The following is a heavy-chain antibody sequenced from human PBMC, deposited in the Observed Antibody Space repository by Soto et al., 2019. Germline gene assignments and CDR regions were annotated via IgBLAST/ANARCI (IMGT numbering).Heavy chain of an antibody. V-gene: IGHV5-10-1*01. Sequence: PGESLKISCKGSGYSFTSYWISWVRQMPGKGLEWMGRIDPSDSYTNYSPSFQGHVTISADKSISTAYLQWSSLKASDTAMYYCARPYYYDSSGYYTLVYWGQGTLVTVSS. D-gene: IGHD3-22*01. CDR2: IDPSDSYT. J-gene: IGHJ4*02. CDR3: ARPYYYDSSGYYTLVY. CDR1: GYSFTSYW.